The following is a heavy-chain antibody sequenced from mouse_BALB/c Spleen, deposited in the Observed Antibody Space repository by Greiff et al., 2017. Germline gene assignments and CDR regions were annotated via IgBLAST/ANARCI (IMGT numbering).Heavy chain of an antibody. J-gene: IGHJ4*01. CDR1: GYTFTSYV. CDR2: INPYNDGT. CDR3: ARLSPYYAMDY. V-gene: IGHV1-14*01. Sequence: EVQLQQSGPELVKPGASVKMSCKASGYTFTSYVMHWVKQKPGQGLEWIGYINPYNDGTKYNEKFKGKATLTSDKSSSTAYMELSSLTSEDSAVYYCARLSPYYAMDYWGQGTSVTVSS.